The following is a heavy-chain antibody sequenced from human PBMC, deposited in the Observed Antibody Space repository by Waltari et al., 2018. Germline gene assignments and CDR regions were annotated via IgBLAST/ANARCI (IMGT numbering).Heavy chain of an antibody. CDR1: GGSISSGSYY. CDR3: ARDEKGGGNFDY. D-gene: IGHD1-26*01. CDR2: IYTSGST. Sequence: QVQLQESGPGLVKPSQTLSLTCTVSGGSISSGSYYLSWIRQPAGKGLEWIGRIYTSGSTNYNPSLKSRVTISVDTSKNQFSLKLSSVTAADTAVYYCARDEKGGGNFDYWGQGTLVTVSS. J-gene: IGHJ4*02. V-gene: IGHV4-61*02.